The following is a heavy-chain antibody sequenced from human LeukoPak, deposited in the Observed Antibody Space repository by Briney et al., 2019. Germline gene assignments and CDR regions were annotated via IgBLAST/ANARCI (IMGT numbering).Heavy chain of an antibody. Sequence: ETGGSLRLSCAASGFTFSDYNMRWIRQAPGKGLEWVSSISRSGSTKYYADSVKGRFTISRDNSKNTLYLQMNSLRAEDTAVYYCARRAGAYSHPYDYWGQGTLVTVSS. V-gene: IGHV3-11*01. CDR3: ARRAGAYSHPYDY. D-gene: IGHD4/OR15-4a*01. CDR1: GFTFSDYN. CDR2: ISRSGSTK. J-gene: IGHJ4*02.